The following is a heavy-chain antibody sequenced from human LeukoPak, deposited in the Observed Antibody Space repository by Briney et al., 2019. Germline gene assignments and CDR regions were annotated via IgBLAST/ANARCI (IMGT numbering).Heavy chain of an antibody. D-gene: IGHD6-19*01. CDR3: ARERSVAGPDDAFDI. CDR2: ISYDGSNK. CDR1: GFTFSSYA. V-gene: IGHV3-30-3*01. Sequence: GRSLRLSCAASGFTFSSYAMHWVRQAPGKGLEWVAVISYDGSNKYYADSVKGRFTISRDNSKNTLYLQMNSLRAEDTAVYYCARERSVAGPDDAFDIWGQGTTVTVSS. J-gene: IGHJ3*02.